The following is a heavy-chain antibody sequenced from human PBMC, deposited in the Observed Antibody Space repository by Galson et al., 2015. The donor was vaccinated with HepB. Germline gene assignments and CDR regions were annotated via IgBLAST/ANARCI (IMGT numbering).Heavy chain of an antibody. D-gene: IGHD1-1*01. CDR2: ISGSGGST. CDR3: AKDSTNSPGWYFEY. J-gene: IGHJ4*02. CDR1: GFTFSSYA. V-gene: IGHV3-23*01. Sequence: SLRLSCAASGFTFSSYAMSWVRQAPGKGLEWVSAISGSGGSTNYADSVTGRFTISRDNSKNTLYLHMNSLRAEDTAVYYCAKDSTNSPGWYFEYWGQGTLVTVSS.